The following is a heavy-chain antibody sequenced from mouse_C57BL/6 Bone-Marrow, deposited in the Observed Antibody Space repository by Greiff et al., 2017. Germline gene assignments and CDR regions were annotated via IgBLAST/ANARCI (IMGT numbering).Heavy chain of an antibody. CDR3: ARLDSSGYGDY. V-gene: IGHV1-26*01. D-gene: IGHD3-2*02. CDR1: GYTFTDYY. Sequence: EVQLQQSGPELVKPGASVKISCKASGYTFTDYYMNWVKQSHGKSLEWIGDINPNNGGTSYNQKFKGKATLTVDKSSSTAYMELRSLTSEDSAVYYCARLDSSGYGDYWGQGTSVTVSS. J-gene: IGHJ4*01. CDR2: INPNNGGT.